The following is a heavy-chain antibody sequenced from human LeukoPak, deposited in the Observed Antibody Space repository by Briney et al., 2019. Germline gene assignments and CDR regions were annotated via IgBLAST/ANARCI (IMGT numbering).Heavy chain of an antibody. Sequence: SETLSLTCTVSGASVSRNWWSWVRQPPGKGLEWIGEIHHSGGTNYNPSLKSRVTMSLDNSNNHFSLELSSVTAADTAVYYCARDRAYYYDSSGYYYFDHWGQGTLVTVSS. CDR3: ARDRAYYYDSSGYYYFDH. J-gene: IGHJ4*02. CDR1: GASVSRNW. D-gene: IGHD3-22*01. V-gene: IGHV4-4*02. CDR2: IHHSGGT.